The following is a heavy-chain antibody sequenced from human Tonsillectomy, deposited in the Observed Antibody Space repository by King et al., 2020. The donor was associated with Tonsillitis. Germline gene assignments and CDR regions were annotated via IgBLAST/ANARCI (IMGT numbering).Heavy chain of an antibody. CDR1: GFTFSTYA. V-gene: IGHV3-30*04. Sequence: VQLVESGGGVVQPGRSLRLSCAASGFTFSTYALHWIRQTPGKGLEWVAIISYDGRNKYFADSVKGRFTISRDNSKNTLYLQMNSLRAEDTAVYYYAEDPGGLLRCCDWFPDYWGRGTLVTVSS. D-gene: IGHD3-9*01. J-gene: IGHJ4*02. CDR2: ISYDGRNK. CDR3: AEDPGGLLRCCDWFPDY.